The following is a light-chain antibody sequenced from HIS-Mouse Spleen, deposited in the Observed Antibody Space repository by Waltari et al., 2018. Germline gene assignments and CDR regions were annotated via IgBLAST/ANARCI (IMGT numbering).Light chain of an antibody. J-gene: IGKJ2*01. CDR2: GAS. CDR3: QQYGSSPPYT. V-gene: IGKV3-20*01. Sequence: EIVLTQSPGTLSLSPGERATLSCRASQSVSGSYLAWYQQKPGQPPRILIYGASSRATGIPDRFSGSGSGTDFTLTISRLEPEDFAVYYCQQYGSSPPYTFGQGTKLEIK. CDR1: QSVSGSY.